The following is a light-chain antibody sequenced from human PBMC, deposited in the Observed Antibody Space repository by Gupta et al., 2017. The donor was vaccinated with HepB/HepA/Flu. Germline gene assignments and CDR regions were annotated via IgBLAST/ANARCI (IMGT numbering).Light chain of an antibody. CDR3: CSYAGSTTFDVV. Sequence: QSPLSQSASASGALGQAITRSCSGDSLVFGTYTLVSWYHQHPGKAPKLLIYDGTKRASGVSNRFSGSKSGYTASLTISGLQTEDEADYFCCSYAGSTTFDVVFGGGTKRTVL. CDR1: SLVFGTYTL. CDR2: DGT. J-gene: IGLJ2*01. V-gene: IGLV2-23*03.